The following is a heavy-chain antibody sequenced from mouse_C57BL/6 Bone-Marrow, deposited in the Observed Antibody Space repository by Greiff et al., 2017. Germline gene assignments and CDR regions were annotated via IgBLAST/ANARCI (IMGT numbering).Heavy chain of an antibody. J-gene: IGHJ4*01. CDR1: GFTFSDYG. Sequence: EVKLMESGGGLVKPGGSLKLSCAASGFTFSDYGMHWVRQAPEKGLEWVAYISSGSSTIYYADTVKGRFTISRDNAKNTLFLQMTSLRSEDTAMYYCARMGNWPWAMDYWGQGTSVTVSS. V-gene: IGHV5-17*01. CDR2: ISSGSSTI. CDR3: ARMGNWPWAMDY. D-gene: IGHD4-1*01.